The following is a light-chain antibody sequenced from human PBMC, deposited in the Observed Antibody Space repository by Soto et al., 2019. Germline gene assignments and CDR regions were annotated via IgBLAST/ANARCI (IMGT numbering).Light chain of an antibody. CDR3: QQINAAPLT. CDR1: HDIRSH. V-gene: IGKV1-9*01. Sequence: DIQLTQSPSFLSASVGDRVTITCRATHDIRSHLAWYQQRPGRAPKLLISETSTLQSGVPSRFSGSGFGTEFTLTVTSLQPEDFATHYCQQINAAPLTFGGGTKVEIK. J-gene: IGKJ4*01. CDR2: ETS.